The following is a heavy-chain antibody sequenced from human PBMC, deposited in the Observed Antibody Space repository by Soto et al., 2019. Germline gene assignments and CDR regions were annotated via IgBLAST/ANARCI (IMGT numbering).Heavy chain of an antibody. CDR2: IYYSGST. CDR3: ARPQRIYYYGMDV. D-gene: IGHD2-15*01. J-gene: IGHJ6*02. Sequence: SETLSLTCTVSGGSISSSSYYWGWIRQPPGKGLEWIGSIYYSGSTYYNPSLKSRVTISVDTSKNQFSLKLSSVTAADTAVYYCARPQRIYYYGMDVWGQGTTVTVSS. CDR1: GGSISSSSYY. V-gene: IGHV4-39*01.